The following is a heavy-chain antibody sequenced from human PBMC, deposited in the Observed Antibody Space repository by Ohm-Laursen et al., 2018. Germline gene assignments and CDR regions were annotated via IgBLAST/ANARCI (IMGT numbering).Heavy chain of an antibody. V-gene: IGHV3-23*01. CDR2: ISGSGDNT. CDR1: GFTFSTYG. CDR3: AKARSAVVFAASNH. Sequence: SLRLSCTASGFTFSTYGMNWVRLAPGKGLEWVSGISGSGDNTYYADSVKGRFTISRDSSENTVYFQMNDLRAEDTALYYCAKARSAVVFAASNHWGQGALVIVSS. D-gene: IGHD2-15*01. J-gene: IGHJ5*02.